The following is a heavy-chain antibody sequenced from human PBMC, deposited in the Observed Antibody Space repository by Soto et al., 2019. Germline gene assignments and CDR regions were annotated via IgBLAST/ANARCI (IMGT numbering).Heavy chain of an antibody. CDR1: GFTFSDYW. J-gene: IGHJ5*02. V-gene: IGHV3-7*04. D-gene: IGHD2-21*01. CDR3: TRDLIHDCGP. CDR2: MNPDGSEQ. Sequence: EVHMVESGGALVQPGGSLRLSCAASGFTFSDYWMTWVRQTPGKGLEGVANMNPDGSEQYYLDSVKGRFTISRDNAKNSLYLQMNTLRVEDTAVYYCTRDLIHDCGPWGQGTQVIVSS.